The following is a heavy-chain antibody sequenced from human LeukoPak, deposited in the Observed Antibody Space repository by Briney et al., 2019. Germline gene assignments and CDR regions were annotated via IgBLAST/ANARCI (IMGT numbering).Heavy chain of an antibody. CDR3: ARDRVAAAGRFDY. CDR2: IYYSGST. Sequence: NPSETLSLTCTVSGGSISSGGYYWSWIRQHPGKGLEWIGYIYYSGSTYYNPSLKSRVTISVDTSKNQFSLKLSSVTAADTALYYCARDRVAAAGRFDYWGQGTLVTVSS. J-gene: IGHJ4*02. D-gene: IGHD6-13*01. CDR1: GGSISSGGYY. V-gene: IGHV4-31*03.